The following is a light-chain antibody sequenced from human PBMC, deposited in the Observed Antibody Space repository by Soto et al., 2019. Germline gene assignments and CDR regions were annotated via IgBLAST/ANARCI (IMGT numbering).Light chain of an antibody. J-gene: IGKJ4*01. CDR2: AAS. CDR1: QGISSY. Sequence: DIQLTQSPSFLSASVGDTVPITCRASQGISSYLAWYVQKPGKAPKLLIYAASTLQSGVPSRFSGSGSGTEFTLTISSLQPEDFATYYCQQLNSYPLTFGGRTKVDIK. V-gene: IGKV1-9*01. CDR3: QQLNSYPLT.